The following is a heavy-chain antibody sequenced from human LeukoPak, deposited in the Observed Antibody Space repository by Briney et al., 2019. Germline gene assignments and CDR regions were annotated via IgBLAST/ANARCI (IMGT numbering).Heavy chain of an antibody. D-gene: IGHD5-18*01. J-gene: IGHJ4*02. V-gene: IGHV4-39*01. Sequence: SETLSLTCSGGSISSNNYYLGWIRQPPGKGLEWIGSIYYTGSTYYNPSLKSRDTISGDTSKNQFSLRLSSVTAADTAVYSCARHKDAAMVTTFDFWGQGTLVTVSS. CDR2: IYYTGST. CDR1: GGSISSNNYY. CDR3: ARHKDAAMVTTFDF.